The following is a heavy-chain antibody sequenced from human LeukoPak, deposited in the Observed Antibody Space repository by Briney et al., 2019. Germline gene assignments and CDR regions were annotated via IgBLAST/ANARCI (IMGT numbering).Heavy chain of an antibody. CDR3: ARLDRDYYYYYGMDV. Sequence: GGSLRLSCAASGFSFSSYGMHWVRQTPGKGLEWVAIVYYDGNDKYYADSVKGRFTISRDISKNTLYLQMNSLRAEDTAVYYCARLDRDYYYYYGMDVWGQGTTVTVSS. CDR2: VYYDGNDK. V-gene: IGHV3-30*12. CDR1: GFSFSSYG. J-gene: IGHJ6*02. D-gene: IGHD3-22*01.